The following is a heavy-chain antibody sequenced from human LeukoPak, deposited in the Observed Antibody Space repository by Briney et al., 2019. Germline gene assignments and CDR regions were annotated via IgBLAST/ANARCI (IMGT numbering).Heavy chain of an antibody. CDR1: GFTFSRYR. D-gene: IGHD2-15*01. CDR2: IKQDGSEK. J-gene: IGHJ4*02. CDR3: ASQSSGGFFVDY. Sequence: GGSLRLSCAASGFTFSRYRMSWVRQAPGKGLECVANIKQDGSEKYYVDSVKGRFTILRDNAKKSLYLQMNSLRAEDTAVYYCASQSSGGFFVDYWGQGTLVTVSS. V-gene: IGHV3-7*01.